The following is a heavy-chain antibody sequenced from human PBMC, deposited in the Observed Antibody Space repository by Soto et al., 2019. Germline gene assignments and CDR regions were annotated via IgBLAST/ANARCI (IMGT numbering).Heavy chain of an antibody. J-gene: IGHJ6*03. V-gene: IGHV1-18*01. Sequence: QVQLVQSGAEVKKPGASVKVSCKASGYTFSSYGITWVRQAPGQGLDWMGWISAYNGNTNYAQKLQGRVTLTTDTSTSTGYMELRSLRSDDTAVYYCARVPVVVPAATYYYFMDVWGKGTTVTVSS. CDR2: ISAYNGNT. D-gene: IGHD2-2*01. CDR3: ARVPVVVPAATYYYFMDV. CDR1: GYTFSSYG.